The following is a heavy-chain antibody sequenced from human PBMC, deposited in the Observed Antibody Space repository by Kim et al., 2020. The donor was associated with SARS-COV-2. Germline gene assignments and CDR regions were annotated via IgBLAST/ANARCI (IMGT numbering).Heavy chain of an antibody. J-gene: IGHJ6*02. Sequence: GGSLRLSCAASGFTFSSYAMSWVRQAPGKGLEWVSAISGSGGSTYYADSVKGRFTISRDNSKNTLYLQMNSLRAEDTAVYYCAKDNKLGSLYYYGMDVWGQGTTVTVSS. CDR1: GFTFSSYA. CDR3: AKDNKLGSLYYYGMDV. V-gene: IGHV3-23*01. CDR2: ISGSGGST. D-gene: IGHD7-27*01.